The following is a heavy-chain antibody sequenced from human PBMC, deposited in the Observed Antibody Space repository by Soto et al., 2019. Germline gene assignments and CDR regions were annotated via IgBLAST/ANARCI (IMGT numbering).Heavy chain of an antibody. CDR3: ARRAVHTAAGTFCWFDP. CDR2: IIPIFGTV. Sequence: QVQLVQSGAEVKKPGSSVKVSCKASGGTFSSYAISWVRQAPGQGLEWMGGIIPIFGTVNYAQKFQGRVTITADDSTSTAHRELCSLRSEATAVYYCARRAVHTAAGTFCWFDPWGQGTLVTVSS. V-gene: IGHV1-69*12. J-gene: IGHJ5*02. CDR1: GGTFSSYA. D-gene: IGHD6-13*01.